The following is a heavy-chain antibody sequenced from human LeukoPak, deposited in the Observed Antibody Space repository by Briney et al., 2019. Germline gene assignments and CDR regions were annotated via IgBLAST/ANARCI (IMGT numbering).Heavy chain of an antibody. J-gene: IGHJ4*02. CDR1: GFSFSSHG. Sequence: GGSLRLSCATSGFSFSSHGIHWVRQAPGKGLEWVAFIRYDGNNEYYADFVKGRFTISRDNSKNTLYLQMNSLKPEDTAVYYCAKVMARGITSTPDYWGQGTLVTVSS. CDR2: IRYDGNNE. V-gene: IGHV3-30*02. D-gene: IGHD3-10*01. CDR3: AKVMARGITSTPDY.